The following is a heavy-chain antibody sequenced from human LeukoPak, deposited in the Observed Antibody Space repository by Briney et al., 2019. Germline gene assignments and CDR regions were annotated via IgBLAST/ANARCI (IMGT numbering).Heavy chain of an antibody. CDR3: ASDLGDYWYGMDV. CDR2: IIPILGIA. V-gene: IGHV1-69*02. CDR1: GGTFSSYT. D-gene: IGHD7-27*01. J-gene: IGHJ6*02. Sequence: SVKVSCKASGGTFSSYTISWVRQAPGQGLEWMGRIIPILGIANYAQKFQGRVTITADKSTSTAYMELSGLRSEDTAVYYCASDLGDYWYGMDVWGQGTTVTVSS.